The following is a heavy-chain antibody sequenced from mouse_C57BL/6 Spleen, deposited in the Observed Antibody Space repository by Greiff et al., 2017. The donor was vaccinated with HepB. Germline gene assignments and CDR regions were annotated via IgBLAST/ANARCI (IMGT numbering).Heavy chain of an antibody. D-gene: IGHD2-12*01. J-gene: IGHJ3*01. V-gene: IGHV2-6*01. CDR3: ASSGGTTGAWFAY. CDR2: IWGVGST. CDR1: GFSLTSYG. Sequence: QVQLKQSGPGLVAPSQSLSITCTVSGFSLTSYGVDWVRQSPGKGLEWLGVIWGVGSTNYNSALKSRLSISKYNSKSQVFLKMNSLQTDDTAMYYCASSGGTTGAWFAYWGQGTLVTVSA.